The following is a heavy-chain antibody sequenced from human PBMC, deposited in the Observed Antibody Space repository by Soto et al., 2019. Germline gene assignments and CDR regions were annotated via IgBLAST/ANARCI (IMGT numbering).Heavy chain of an antibody. D-gene: IGHD3-22*01. CDR3: GRHSTWLLLSDY. V-gene: IGHV4-39*01. Sequence: SETLSLTCTVSGGSISNSNYYWGWIRQPPGKGWEWIGSIYYTGNTYYNPSLKSRVTISVDTSKNQFSLKLGSVTASDTAVYFCGRHSTWLLLSDYWGQGTLVTVSS. CDR1: GGSISNSNYY. J-gene: IGHJ4*02. CDR2: IYYTGNT.